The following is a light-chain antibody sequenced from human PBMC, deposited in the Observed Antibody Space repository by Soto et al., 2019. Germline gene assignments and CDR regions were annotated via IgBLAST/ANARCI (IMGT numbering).Light chain of an antibody. J-gene: IGLJ1*01. CDR2: EVS. V-gene: IGLV2-14*01. CDR1: SSDVGAYNY. CDR3: TTWKRSSNYI. Sequence: QSALTQPASVSGAPGQSITIACTGTSSDVGAYNYFTWHQQHPVKFPKLIIYEVSNRPSGVSDRFSGSKSGNKASLTTSRVQAQAEADYYYTTWKRSSNYIFGTGTKVTVL.